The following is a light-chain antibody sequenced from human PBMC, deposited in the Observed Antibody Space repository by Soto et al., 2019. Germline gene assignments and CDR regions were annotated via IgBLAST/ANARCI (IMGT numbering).Light chain of an antibody. J-gene: IGKJ5*01. CDR1: QSVSSW. Sequence: DIQMTQSPSSLSASVGDRVTITCRAIQSVSSWLAWYQKKPGKAPNLXIYKASSLESGVPSRFSGSGSGTECTLTISSLQPDDFETYDCQQYNSYSITFGQGTRLEIK. V-gene: IGKV1-5*03. CDR3: QQYNSYSIT. CDR2: KAS.